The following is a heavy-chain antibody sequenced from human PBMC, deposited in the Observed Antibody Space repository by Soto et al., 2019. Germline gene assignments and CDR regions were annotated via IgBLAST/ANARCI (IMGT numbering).Heavy chain of an antibody. CDR3: ARNGRYYTSANSKHDAWEI. V-gene: IGHV1-46*03. CDR2: INPSGGST. Sequence: AGLKVSCNASGYTFNSYYIHWVRQAPGQGLEWMGMINPSGGSTNYAQKFQGRVTMTRDTSTSTVYMDLSSLRSADTAIYYCARNGRYYTSANSKHDAWEIWGQGTMVTASS. D-gene: IGHD3-22*01. CDR1: GYTFNSYY. J-gene: IGHJ3*02.